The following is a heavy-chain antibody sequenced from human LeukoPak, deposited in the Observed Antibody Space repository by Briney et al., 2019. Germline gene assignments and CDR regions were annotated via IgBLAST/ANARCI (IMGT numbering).Heavy chain of an antibody. D-gene: IGHD6-19*01. V-gene: IGHV3-7*01. CDR1: GFTFSGYW. Sequence: GGSLRLSCAASGFTFSGYWMSWVRQAPGKGLEWVANIKQDGSEKYYVDSVKGRFTISRDNAKNSLYLQMNSLRAEDTAVYYCARYSSGWYLDPFDYWGQGTLVTVSS. J-gene: IGHJ4*02. CDR3: ARYSSGWYLDPFDY. CDR2: IKQDGSEK.